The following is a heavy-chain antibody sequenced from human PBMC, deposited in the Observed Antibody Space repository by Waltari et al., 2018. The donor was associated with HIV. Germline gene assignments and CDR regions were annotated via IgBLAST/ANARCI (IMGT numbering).Heavy chain of an antibody. CDR1: GFTFSSYW. V-gene: IGHV3-7*01. Sequence: EVQLVESGGGLVQPGGSLRLSCAASGFTFSSYWMSWVRQAPGKGLEWVANIKQEGSEKYYVDAVKGRFTNSRDNAKNSLYLQMNGLRAEDTAVYYCARDLSGSYYINAFDIWGQGTMVTVSS. CDR3: ARDLSGSYYINAFDI. CDR2: IKQEGSEK. D-gene: IGHD1-26*01. J-gene: IGHJ3*02.